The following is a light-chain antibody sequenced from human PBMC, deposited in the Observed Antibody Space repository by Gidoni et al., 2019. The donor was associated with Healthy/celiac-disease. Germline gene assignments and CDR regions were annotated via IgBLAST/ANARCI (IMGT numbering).Light chain of an antibody. CDR3: QAWDSSTAVV. Sequence: SYELTQPPSVSVSPGQTASITCSGDKLGDKYACWYQQKPGQSPVLVIYQDSKRPSGIPERSSGSNSGNTATLTISGTQAMDEDDYYCQAWDSSTAVVFGGGTKLTVL. V-gene: IGLV3-1*01. J-gene: IGLJ2*01. CDR1: KLGDKY. CDR2: QDS.